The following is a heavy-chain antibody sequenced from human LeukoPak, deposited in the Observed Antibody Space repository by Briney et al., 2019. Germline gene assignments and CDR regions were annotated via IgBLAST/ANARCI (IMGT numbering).Heavy chain of an antibody. CDR3: ARYPHFAAMVTGFDY. CDR1: GGSISSSNW. J-gene: IGHJ4*02. Sequence: SETLSLTCAVSGGSISSSNWWSWVRQPPGKGLEWIGEIYHSGSTNYNPSLKSRVTISVDTSKNQFSLKLSSVTAADTAVYYCARYPHFAAMVTGFDYWGQGTLVTVSS. V-gene: IGHV4-4*02. CDR2: IYHSGST. D-gene: IGHD5-18*01.